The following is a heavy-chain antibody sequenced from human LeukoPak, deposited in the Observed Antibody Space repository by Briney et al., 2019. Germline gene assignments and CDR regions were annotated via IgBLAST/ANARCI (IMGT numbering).Heavy chain of an antibody. V-gene: IGHV1-18*01. D-gene: IGHD2-2*02. J-gene: IGHJ6*02. CDR3: ARGVVVVPAAISYYYYGMDV. CDR2: ISGYNGNT. Sequence: ASVKVSCKASDYTYTSYGISWVRQAPGQGLEWMGWISGYNGNTNYAQRFQGRVTITADESTSTAYMELSSLRSEDTAVYYCARGVVVVPAAISYYYYGMDVWGQGTTVTVSS. CDR1: DYTYTSYG.